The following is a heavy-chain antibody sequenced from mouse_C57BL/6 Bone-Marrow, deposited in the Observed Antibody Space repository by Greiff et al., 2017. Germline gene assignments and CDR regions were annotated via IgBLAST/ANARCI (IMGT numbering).Heavy chain of an antibody. J-gene: IGHJ2*01. D-gene: IGHD2-3*01. Sequence: EVNVVESGGGLVQPGGSLSLSCAASGFTFTDYYMSWVRQPPGKALEWLGFIRNKANGYTTEYSASVKGRFTISRDNSQSILYLQMNALRAEDSATYYCARSYDGYLDYWGQGTTLTVSS. V-gene: IGHV7-3*01. CDR2: IRNKANGYTT. CDR3: ARSYDGYLDY. CDR1: GFTFTDYY.